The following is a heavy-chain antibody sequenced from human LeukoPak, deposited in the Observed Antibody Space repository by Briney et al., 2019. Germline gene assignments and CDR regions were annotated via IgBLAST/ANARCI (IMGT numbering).Heavy chain of an antibody. Sequence: SLRLSCAASGFTFSSYAMHWVRQAPGKGLEWVAVISYDGSNKYYADSVKGRFTISRDNSKNTLYLQMNSLRAEDTAVYYCARDQSLSDAAGYYGMDVWGQGTTVTVSS. J-gene: IGHJ6*02. CDR1: GFTFSSYA. CDR3: ARDQSLSDAAGYYGMDV. D-gene: IGHD2-2*01. CDR2: ISYDGSNK. V-gene: IGHV3-30*04.